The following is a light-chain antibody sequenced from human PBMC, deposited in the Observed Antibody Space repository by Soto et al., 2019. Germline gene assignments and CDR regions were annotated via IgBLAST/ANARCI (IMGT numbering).Light chain of an antibody. Sequence: ETVLTQSPATLSVSPGERATFSCKASQSVTSNLAWYQQKPGQVPRLLIYGASTRATGIPARFSGSGSGTDFTLSISSLQSEDFAFYHCQQYHSWPHTFGQGTKLETK. CDR3: QQYHSWPHT. CDR2: GAS. J-gene: IGKJ2*01. CDR1: QSVTSN. V-gene: IGKV3-15*01.